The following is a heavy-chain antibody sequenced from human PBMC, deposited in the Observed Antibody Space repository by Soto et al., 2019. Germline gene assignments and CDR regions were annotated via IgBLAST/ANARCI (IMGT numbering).Heavy chain of an antibody. J-gene: IGHJ6*04. Sequence: GGSLRLSCAASGFTFSSYSMNWVRQAPGKGLEWVSSISSGSSYIYYADSVKGRFTISRDNAKNSLYLQMNSLRAEDTAVYYCARDLTGVRFWELGVGREGTTVTVSS. V-gene: IGHV3-21*01. CDR3: ARDLTGVRFWELGV. D-gene: IGHD3-16*01. CDR2: ISSGSSYI. CDR1: GFTFSSYS.